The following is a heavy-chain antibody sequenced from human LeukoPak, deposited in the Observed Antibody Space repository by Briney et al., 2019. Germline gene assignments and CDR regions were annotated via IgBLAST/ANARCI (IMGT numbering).Heavy chain of an antibody. CDR1: GYTFTGYY. CDR3: ARASSGWSPYYFDY. J-gene: IGHJ4*02. V-gene: IGHV1-2*02. D-gene: IGHD6-19*01. Sequence: GASVKVSCTASGYTFTGYYMHWVRQAPGQGLEWMGWINPNSGGTNYAQKFQGRVTMTRDTSISTAYMELSRLRSDDTAVYYCARASSGWSPYYFDYWGQGTLVTVSS. CDR2: INPNSGGT.